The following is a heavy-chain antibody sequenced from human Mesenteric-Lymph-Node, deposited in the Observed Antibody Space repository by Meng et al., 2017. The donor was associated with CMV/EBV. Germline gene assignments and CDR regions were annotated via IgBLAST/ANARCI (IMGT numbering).Heavy chain of an antibody. V-gene: IGHV4-39*01. J-gene: IGHJ4*02. D-gene: IGHD3-22*01. Sequence: QMHAAGPGLVKPSGTPSLSCIVSGDSIINSTYYWTWIRHPPGKVLEWIGSVHHSGTTYYNPSLKGRLTISVDTSANLFSLRLTTVTAADTATCYCARRGNYDSDYSEYWGQGTLVTVSS. CDR3: ARRGNYDSDYSEY. CDR1: GDSIINSTYY. CDR2: VHHSGTT.